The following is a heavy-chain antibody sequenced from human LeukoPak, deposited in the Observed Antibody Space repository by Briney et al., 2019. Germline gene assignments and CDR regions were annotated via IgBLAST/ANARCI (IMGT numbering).Heavy chain of an antibody. D-gene: IGHD1-26*01. J-gene: IGHJ4*02. V-gene: IGHV1-18*01. CDR3: ATWIVGATLGFDY. Sequence: ASVKVSCKASGHNFISYGFSWVRQAPGQGLEWMGWIRGYNGNTNYAQKFQGRVTVTTDTSTSTAHMELRSLSSDDTAVYFCATWIVGATLGFDYWGQATLVTVSS. CDR2: IRGYNGNT. CDR1: GHNFISYG.